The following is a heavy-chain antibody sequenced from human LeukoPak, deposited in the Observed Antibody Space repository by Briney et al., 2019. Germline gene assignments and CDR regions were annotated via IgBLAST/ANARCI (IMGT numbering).Heavy chain of an antibody. CDR1: GFTFSSYW. CDR2: IKQDGSEK. Sequence: GGSLRLSCAASGFTFSSYWMSWVRQAPGEGLEWVANIKQDGSEKYYVNSVKGRFTMSRDNAKNSLYLQMNSLRAEDTAVYYCARDNMGAPSYYDSSGYYYFFDYWGQGTLVTVSS. J-gene: IGHJ4*02. V-gene: IGHV3-7*01. CDR3: ARDNMGAPSYYDSSGYYYFFDY. D-gene: IGHD3-22*01.